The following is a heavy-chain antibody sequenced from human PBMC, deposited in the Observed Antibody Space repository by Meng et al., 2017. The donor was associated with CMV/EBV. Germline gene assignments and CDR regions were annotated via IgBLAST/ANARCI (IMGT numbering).Heavy chain of an antibody. Sequence: SVKVSCKASGCTFSSYAISWVRQAPGQGLEWMGGIIPILGIANYAQKFQGRVTITADNSTSTAYIELSSLRSEDTAVYYCASGGLGLGYCSSTSCSYYYGMDVWGQGTTVTVSS. J-gene: IGHJ6*02. CDR2: IIPILGIA. V-gene: IGHV1-69*10. CDR3: ASGGLGLGYCSSTSCSYYYGMDV. CDR1: GCTFSSYA. D-gene: IGHD2-2*01.